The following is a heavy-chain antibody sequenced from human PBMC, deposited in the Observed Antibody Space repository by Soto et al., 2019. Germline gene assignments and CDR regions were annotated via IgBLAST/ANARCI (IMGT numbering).Heavy chain of an antibody. V-gene: IGHV3-15*01. CDR2: IKSKTNGGTI. D-gene: IGHD7-27*01. CDR1: GFTFSNAW. J-gene: IGHJ3*02. CDR3: GTGDSFYM. Sequence: EVQLVESGGGLVKPGGSLRLSCAASGFTFSNAWMSWVRQAPGKGLEWVGRIKSKTNGGTIEYAAPVKGRLTISRDDSKNTLSLPMNSQKTEDTAVYYCGTGDSFYMWGQGTMVTGSS.